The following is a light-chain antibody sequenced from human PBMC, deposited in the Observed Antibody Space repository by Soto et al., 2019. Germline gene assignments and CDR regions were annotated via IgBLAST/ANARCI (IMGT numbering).Light chain of an antibody. CDR2: DAS. V-gene: IGKV3-11*01. J-gene: IGKJ4*01. Sequence: EIVLTQSPATLSLSPGERATLSCRASQSVSSYLAWYQQKPGQAPRLLIFDASNRATGIPARFSGSGSGTDFTLTISSLEPEDFVFYYCQQRNYWPLTFGGGTKVEIK. CDR3: QQRNYWPLT. CDR1: QSVSSY.